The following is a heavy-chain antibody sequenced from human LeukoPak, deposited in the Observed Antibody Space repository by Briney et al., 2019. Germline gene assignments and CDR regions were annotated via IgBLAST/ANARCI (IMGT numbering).Heavy chain of an antibody. CDR3: ARGATAMAFFDY. CDR2: ITSSSSTI. J-gene: IGHJ4*02. V-gene: IGHV3-48*02. D-gene: IGHD5-18*01. CDR1: GFTFRTYS. Sequence: PGGSLRLSCAASGFTFRTYSMNWVRQAPGKGLEWISYITSSSSTIYYADSVKGRFTISRDNAKNSLYLQMNSLRDEDTAVYYCARGATAMAFFDYWGQGTLVTVSS.